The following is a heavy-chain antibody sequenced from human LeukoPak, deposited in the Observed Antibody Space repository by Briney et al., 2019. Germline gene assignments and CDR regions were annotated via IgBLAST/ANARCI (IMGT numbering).Heavy chain of an antibody. J-gene: IGHJ4*02. CDR1: GFTFSSYW. CDR3: ARDWGGYGPTSHDY. V-gene: IGHV3-74*01. CDR2: ISSDGSST. D-gene: IGHD3-16*01. Sequence: GGSLRLSCAASGFTFSSYWMHWVRQAPGRGLVWVSRISSDGSSTISADSVKGRFTISRDNAKNTLYLQMNSLRAEDTAVYYCARDWGGYGPTSHDYWGQGTLVTVSS.